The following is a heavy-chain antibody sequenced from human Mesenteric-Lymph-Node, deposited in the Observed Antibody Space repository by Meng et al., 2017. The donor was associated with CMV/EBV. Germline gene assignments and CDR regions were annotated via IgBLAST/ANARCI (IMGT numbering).Heavy chain of an antibody. CDR3: ARDRKRQQLVLGWFDP. CDR1: GYTFTGYY. D-gene: IGHD6-13*01. V-gene: IGHV1-2*02. CDR2: INPNSGGT. J-gene: IGHJ5*02. Sequence: ASVKVSCKASGYTFTGYYMHWVRQAPGQGLEWMGWINPNSGGTNYAQKFQGRVTMTRDTSISTAYMELSRLRSDDTAVHYCARDRKRQQLVLGWFDPWGQGTLVTVSS.